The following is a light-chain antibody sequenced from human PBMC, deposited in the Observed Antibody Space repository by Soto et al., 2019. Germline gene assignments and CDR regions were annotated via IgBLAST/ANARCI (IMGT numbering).Light chain of an antibody. CDR1: QSLDTW. Sequence: DIQVTQSPATLSAYVGDRVTITCRASQSLDTWLAWYQHKQGKAPKLLVYEASTSQNGVPSRFSGSGSGTEFTLTVSNIQPDDVATYYCQQYSRCPYAFGQGTKLEIK. CDR2: EAS. CDR3: QQYSRCPYA. J-gene: IGKJ2*01. V-gene: IGKV1-5*03.